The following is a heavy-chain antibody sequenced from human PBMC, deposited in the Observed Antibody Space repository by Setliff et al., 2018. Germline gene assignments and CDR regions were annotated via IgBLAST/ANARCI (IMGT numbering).Heavy chain of an antibody. J-gene: IGHJ6*03. CDR1: GASITNINYY. CDR3: ARASSGWYSAYYYYMDV. D-gene: IGHD6-19*01. CDR2: IFYSART. Sequence: SETLSLTCTVSGASITNINYYWGLIRQPPGKGLEWIGSIFYSARTSHNPSLKSRVTISVDTSKNQFSLNLTSVTAADTAVYYCARASSGWYSAYYYYMDVWGKGTTVTVSS. V-gene: IGHV4-39*01.